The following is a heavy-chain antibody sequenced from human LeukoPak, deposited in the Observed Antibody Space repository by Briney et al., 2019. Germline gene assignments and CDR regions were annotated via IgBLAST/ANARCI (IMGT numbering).Heavy chain of an antibody. D-gene: IGHD1-26*01. V-gene: IGHV3-30*02. CDR3: ARDLGEVGVFDN. CDR2: IRYDGNDK. CDR1: GFTFSYYG. J-gene: IGHJ4*02. Sequence: PGGSLRLSCAASGFTFSYYGMHWVRQTPGKGLEWVAFIRYDGNDKFYADSVKGRFTISRDTSRNTLYLQMNSLRAEDTAVYYCARDLGEVGVFDNWGQGTLVTVSS.